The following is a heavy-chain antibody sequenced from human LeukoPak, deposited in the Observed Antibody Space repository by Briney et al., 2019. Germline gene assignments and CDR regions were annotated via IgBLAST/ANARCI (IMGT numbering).Heavy chain of an antibody. CDR1: GYSISSAYY. CDR3: ARQVIVGATTSDY. J-gene: IGHJ4*02. CDR2: IDHSGST. Sequence: SETLSLTCSVSGYSISSAYYWGWIRQPPGKGLEWIGSIDHSGSTYYNPSLKSRVTISVDTSKNQFSLKLSSVTAADTAVYYCARQVIVGATTSDYWGQGTLVTVSS. V-gene: IGHV4-38-2*02. D-gene: IGHD1-26*01.